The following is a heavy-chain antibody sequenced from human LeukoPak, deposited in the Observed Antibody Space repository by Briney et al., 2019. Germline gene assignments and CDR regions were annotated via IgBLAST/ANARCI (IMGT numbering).Heavy chain of an antibody. D-gene: IGHD2-2*01. CDR1: GFTFSSYE. CDR2: ISSSGSTI. V-gene: IGHV3-48*03. J-gene: IGHJ6*04. Sequence: SGGSLRLSCAASGFTFSSYEMNWVRQAPGKGLEWVSYISSSGSTIYYADSVKGRFTISRDNAKNSLYLQMNSLRAEDTAVYYCARAHSRDIVVVPAASRGIYYYGMDVWGKGTTVTVSS. CDR3: ARAHSRDIVVVPAASRGIYYYGMDV.